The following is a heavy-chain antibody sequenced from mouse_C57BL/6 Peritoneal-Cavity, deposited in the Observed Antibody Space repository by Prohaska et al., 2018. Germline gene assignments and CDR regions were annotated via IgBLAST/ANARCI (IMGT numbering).Heavy chain of an antibody. CDR3: ERSGANWEYLDY. J-gene: IGHJ2*01. CDR1: GYTFTSYW. CDR2: INPSNGGT. D-gene: IGHD4-1*01. Sequence: QVQLQQPGTELVKPGASVKLSCKASGYTFTSYWMHWVKQRPGQGLEWIGHINPSNGGTKFKEKFKSKATLTVDKSSSTAYMQLRSLTSEDYAVYNCERSGANWEYLDYWGQGTTLTVSS. V-gene: IGHV1-53*01.